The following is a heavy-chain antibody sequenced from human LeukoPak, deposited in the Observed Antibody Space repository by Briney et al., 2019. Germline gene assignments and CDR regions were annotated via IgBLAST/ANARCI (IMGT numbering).Heavy chain of an antibody. CDR2: ISGSGGST. Sequence: GGSLRLSCAASGFTFSSYDMSWVRQAPGKGLEWVSVISGSGGSTYYADSVKGRFTISRDNSKNTLYLQMNSLRAEDTAVYYCAKKMKFGGVGDAFDIWGQGTMVTVSS. D-gene: IGHD3-16*01. CDR1: GFTFSSYD. CDR3: AKKMKFGGVGDAFDI. J-gene: IGHJ3*02. V-gene: IGHV3-23*01.